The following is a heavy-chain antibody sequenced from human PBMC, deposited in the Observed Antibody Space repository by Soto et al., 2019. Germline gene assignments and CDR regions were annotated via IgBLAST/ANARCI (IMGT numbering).Heavy chain of an antibody. CDR3: ARHRALNWFDP. CDR1: GGSISSGDYY. Sequence: SETLSLTCTVSGGSISSGDYYWSWIRQPPGKGLEWIGDIYSGSTYYNPSLKIRVTISVDTFKNQFSLKLSSVTAADTPVFYCARHRALNWFDPWGQGTLVTVSS. J-gene: IGHJ5*02. CDR2: IYSGST. V-gene: IGHV4-30-4*01.